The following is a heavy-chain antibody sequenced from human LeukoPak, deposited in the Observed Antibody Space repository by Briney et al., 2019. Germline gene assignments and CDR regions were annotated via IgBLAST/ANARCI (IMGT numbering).Heavy chain of an antibody. CDR3: EREQVYYPGPGN. V-gene: IGHV3-74*01. CDR2: IRSDGSST. D-gene: IGHD3-22*01. CDR1: GFTFSSFW. J-gene: IGHJ4*02. Sequence: GGSLRLSCAASGFTFSSFWMHWVRQAPGKGPVWVSRIRSDGSSTSYADSVKGRFTISRDNAKNTLYLQMNNLRAEDTAVYYCEREQVYYPGPGNWGREPLATASS.